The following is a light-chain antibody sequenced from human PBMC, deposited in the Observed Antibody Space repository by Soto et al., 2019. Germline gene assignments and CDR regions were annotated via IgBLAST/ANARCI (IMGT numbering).Light chain of an antibody. CDR1: QSVRND. V-gene: IGKV3-15*01. CDR2: YAS. J-gene: IGKJ5*01. CDR3: QQYNNWPPIT. Sequence: EIMMTQSPATLSVSPGERATHSCRASQSVRNDLAWYQQRRGQAPRLLIYYASTRATGVPARFSGSGSGTEFTLTISSLQSEDSALYYCQQYNNWPPITFGQGTRLEIK.